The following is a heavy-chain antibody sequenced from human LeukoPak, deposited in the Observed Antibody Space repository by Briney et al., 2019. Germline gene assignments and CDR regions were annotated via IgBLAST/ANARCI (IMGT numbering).Heavy chain of an antibody. Sequence: PGGSLRLSCAASGFTFSSYSMNWVRQAPGKGLEWVSSISSSSSYIYYADSVKGRFTISRDNAKNSLYLQMNSLRAEDTAVYYCARRPSIHDLGYLTTDYWGQGTLVTVSS. CDR2: ISSSSSYI. CDR1: GFTFSSYS. CDR3: ARRPSIHDLGYLTTDY. D-gene: IGHD4-11*01. J-gene: IGHJ4*02. V-gene: IGHV3-21*01.